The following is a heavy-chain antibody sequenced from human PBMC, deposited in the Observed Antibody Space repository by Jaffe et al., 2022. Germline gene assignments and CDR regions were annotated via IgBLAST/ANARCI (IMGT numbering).Heavy chain of an antibody. Sequence: QVQLQESGPGLVKPSETLSLTCAVSGYSISSGYYWGWIRQPPGKGLEWIGSIYHSGSTYYNPSLKSRVTISVDTSKNQFSLKLSSVTAADTAVYYCARPQLTMVRGDYYMDVWGKGTTVTVSS. CDR1: GYSISSGYY. CDR3: ARPQLTMVRGDYYMDV. D-gene: IGHD3-10*01. CDR2: IYHSGST. J-gene: IGHJ6*03. V-gene: IGHV4-38-2*01.